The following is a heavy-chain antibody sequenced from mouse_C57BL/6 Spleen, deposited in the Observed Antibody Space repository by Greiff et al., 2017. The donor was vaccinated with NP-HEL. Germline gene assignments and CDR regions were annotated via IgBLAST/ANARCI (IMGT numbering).Heavy chain of an antibody. CDR3: ARGEPYGKGEGYFDG. Sequence: DVMLVESAGGLVQPGRSMKLSCTASGFTFSDYYMAWVRQVPEKGLEWVANINYDGSSTYYLDSLKSRFIISRDNAKNILYLQMSSLKSEDTATYYCARGEPYGKGEGYFDGWGTGTTVTVSS. CDR1: GFTFSDYY. CDR2: INYDGSST. J-gene: IGHJ1*03. V-gene: IGHV5-16*01. D-gene: IGHD2-1*01.